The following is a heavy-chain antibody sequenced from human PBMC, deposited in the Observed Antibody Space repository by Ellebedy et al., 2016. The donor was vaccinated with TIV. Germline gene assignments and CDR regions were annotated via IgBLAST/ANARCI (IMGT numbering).Heavy chain of an antibody. CDR3: ASGEVVVSAAAGACFDY. J-gene: IGHJ4*02. Sequence: MPSETLSLTCTVSGDSISSNNYYWGWIRQPPGKGLEWIGSIYYSGPAYYNPSLNSRVTIAVDTSKNQFSLKRSSVTAADTAVYYCASGEVVVSAAAGACFDYWGQGTLVTVSS. V-gene: IGHV4-39*01. CDR1: GDSISSNNYY. D-gene: IGHD2-15*01. CDR2: IYYSGPA.